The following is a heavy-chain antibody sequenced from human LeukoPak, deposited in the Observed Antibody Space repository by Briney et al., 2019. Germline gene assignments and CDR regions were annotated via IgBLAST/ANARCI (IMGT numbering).Heavy chain of an antibody. Sequence: SVKVSCKASGGTFSSYAISWVRQAPGQWPEWMGRIIPILGIAKYAQQLQGRVTITADKSTSTAYMELSSLRSEDTAVYYCARAPGGGATFFDYWGQGTLVTVSS. CDR2: IIPILGIA. CDR3: ARAPGGGATFFDY. V-gene: IGHV1-69*04. CDR1: GGTFSSYA. J-gene: IGHJ4*02. D-gene: IGHD1-26*01.